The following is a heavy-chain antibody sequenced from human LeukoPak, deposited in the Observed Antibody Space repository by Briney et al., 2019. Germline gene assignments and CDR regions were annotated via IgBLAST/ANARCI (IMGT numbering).Heavy chain of an antibody. CDR2: INHSGST. CDR3: ARGGQLWFRYYFDY. J-gene: IGHJ4*02. Sequence: SETLSLTCAVYGGSFSGYYWSWIRQPPGKGLEWIGEINHSGSTNYNPSLKSRVTISVDTSKNQSSLKLSSVTAADTAVYYCARGGQLWFRYYFDYWGQGTLVTVSS. V-gene: IGHV4-34*01. D-gene: IGHD5-18*01. CDR1: GGSFSGYY.